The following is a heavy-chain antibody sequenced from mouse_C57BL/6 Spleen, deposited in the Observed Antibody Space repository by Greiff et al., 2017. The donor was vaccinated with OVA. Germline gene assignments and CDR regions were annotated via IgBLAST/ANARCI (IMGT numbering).Heavy chain of an antibody. J-gene: IGHJ3*01. CDR3: ARERDGYDEGFAY. D-gene: IGHD2-2*01. V-gene: IGHV1-69*01. Sequence: QVQLKQSGAELVMPGASVKLSCKASGYTFTSYWMHWVKQRPGQGLEWIGEIDPSDSYTNYNQKFKGKSTLTVDKSSSTAYMQLSSLTSEDSAVYYCARERDGYDEGFAYWGQGTLVTVSA. CDR2: IDPSDSYT. CDR1: GYTFTSYW.